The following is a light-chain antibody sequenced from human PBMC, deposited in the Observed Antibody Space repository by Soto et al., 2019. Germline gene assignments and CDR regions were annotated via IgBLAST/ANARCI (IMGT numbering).Light chain of an antibody. CDR2: KAS. CDR1: QSISSW. CDR3: QQYNSLWT. J-gene: IGKJ1*01. V-gene: IGKV1-5*03. Sequence: DIQMTQSPSTLSASVGDRVTITCRASQSISSWLDWYQQKPGKDPKILIYKASSLESGVPSRFSGSGSGTEFTLTISSLQPDDFATYYCQQYNSLWTFGQGTKVDIK.